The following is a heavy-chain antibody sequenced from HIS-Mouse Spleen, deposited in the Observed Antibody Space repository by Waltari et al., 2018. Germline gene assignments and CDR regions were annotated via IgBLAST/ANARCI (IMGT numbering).Heavy chain of an antibody. CDR2: MNPNRGNT. D-gene: IGHD4-4*01. CDR1: GYTFTSCD. CDR3: ARGHDYSNYFDY. Sequence: VQLVQAGAEVKKPGASVKVSCKASGYTFTSCDYNWVRQATGQGLEWMGRMNPNRGNTGYAQKFQGRVTMTRNTSISTAYMELSSLRSEDTAVYYCARGHDYSNYFDYWGQGTLVTVSS. J-gene: IGHJ4*02. V-gene: IGHV1-8*01.